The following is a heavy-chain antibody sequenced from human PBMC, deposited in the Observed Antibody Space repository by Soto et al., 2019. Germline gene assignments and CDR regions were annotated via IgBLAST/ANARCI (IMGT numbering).Heavy chain of an antibody. CDR1: GHTLTKRY. CDR3: ARSGSNGYYGMDV. CDR2: ITPFNGNT. V-gene: IGHV1-45*02. J-gene: IGHJ6*02. Sequence: QMQLVQSGAEVKKTGSSVKISCKASGHTLTKRYLHWVRQAPGQALEWMGWITPFNGNTNYAQKFQDRVTISRDRSLTTAYMELRRLRSEDTAMYYCARSGSNGYYGMDVRGQGTTVIVSS.